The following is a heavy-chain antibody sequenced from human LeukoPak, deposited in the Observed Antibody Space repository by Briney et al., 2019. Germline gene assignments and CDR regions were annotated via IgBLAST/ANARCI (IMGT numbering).Heavy chain of an antibody. V-gene: IGHV3-21*04. CDR2: ISSSSSYI. D-gene: IGHD4-17*01. CDR3: AKGHGDYTGNYFDH. Sequence: PGGPLRLPCAPSGLTFSSHSMNWVRQAPGKGLEWVSSISSSSSYIYYADSVKGRFTISRDNAKNSLYLQMNSLRAEDTAVYYCAKGHGDYTGNYFDHWGQGTLVTVSS. CDR1: GLTFSSHS. J-gene: IGHJ4*02.